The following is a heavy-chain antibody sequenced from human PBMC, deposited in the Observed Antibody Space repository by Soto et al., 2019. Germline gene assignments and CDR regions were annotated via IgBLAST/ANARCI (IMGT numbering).Heavy chain of an antibody. J-gene: IGHJ4*02. CDR1: CGSMIEYF. V-gene: IGHV4-59*01. Sequence: LETLSRACSVSCGSMIEYFWRWIRQSPGKGLEWIGYIYYLGSTDYNPSLKSRFTISVYTSKRQFSLRLTSVTAADTAVYYCARDGYDGSGSPYPAYWGPGTQVTVSS. CDR2: IYYLGST. CDR3: ARDGYDGSGSPYPAY. D-gene: IGHD3-10*01.